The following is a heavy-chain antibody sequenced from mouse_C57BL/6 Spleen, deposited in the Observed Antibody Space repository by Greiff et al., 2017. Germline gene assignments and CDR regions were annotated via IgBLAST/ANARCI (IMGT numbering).Heavy chain of an antibody. D-gene: IGHD1-1*01. CDR3: ARSGDYGSSYWYFDV. Sequence: QLQQPGAELVMPGASVKLSCKASGYTFTSYWMHWVKQRPGQGLEWIGEIDPSDSYTNYNQKFKGKSTLTVDKSSSTAYMQLSSLTSEDSAVYYCARSGDYGSSYWYFDVWGTGTTVTVSS. CDR1: GYTFTSYW. J-gene: IGHJ1*03. CDR2: IDPSDSYT. V-gene: IGHV1-69*01.